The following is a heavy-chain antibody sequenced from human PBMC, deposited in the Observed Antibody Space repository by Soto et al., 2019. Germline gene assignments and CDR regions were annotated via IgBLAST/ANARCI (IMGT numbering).Heavy chain of an antibody. CDR3: ARYAEVYYYYIEV. CDR2: IWYDGSKK. D-gene: IGHD2-2*01. Sequence: QVQLVESGGGVVQPGRSLRLSCEASGFSISTYGMHWVRKAPGKGLEWVEIIWYDGSKKYYADSVKGRFTISGDKSKNTLYLQMNSMRVEDKAVYSCARYAEVYYYYIEVWGKGTTVTVSS. V-gene: IGHV3-33*01. J-gene: IGHJ6*03. CDR1: GFSISTYG.